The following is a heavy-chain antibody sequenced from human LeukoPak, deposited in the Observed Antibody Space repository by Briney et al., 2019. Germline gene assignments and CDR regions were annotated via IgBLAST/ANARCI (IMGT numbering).Heavy chain of an antibody. V-gene: IGHV4-34*01. CDR2: INHSGST. CDR1: GGSFSGYY. CDR3: ARDARYSSSSYIDY. Sequence: PSETLSLTCAVYGGSFSGYYWSWIRQPPGKGLEWIGEINHSGSTNYNPSLKSRVTISVDTSKNQFSLKLSSVTAADTAVYYCARDARYSSSSYIDYWGQGTLVTVSS. D-gene: IGHD6-6*01. J-gene: IGHJ4*02.